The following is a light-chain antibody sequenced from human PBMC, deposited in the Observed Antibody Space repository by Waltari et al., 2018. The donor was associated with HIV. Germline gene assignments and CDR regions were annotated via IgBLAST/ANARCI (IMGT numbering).Light chain of an antibody. Sequence: DIQMTQSPSSVSASVGDRVTITCQARQSIGRWLVWYQQTPGKAPKLLIYAGSTLQGGVPSRFSGSGSGTSFTLTISSLQPEDFATYYCQQASSLPLTFGGGTTVEIK. J-gene: IGKJ4*01. V-gene: IGKV1-12*01. CDR2: AGS. CDR3: QQASSLPLT. CDR1: QSIGRW.